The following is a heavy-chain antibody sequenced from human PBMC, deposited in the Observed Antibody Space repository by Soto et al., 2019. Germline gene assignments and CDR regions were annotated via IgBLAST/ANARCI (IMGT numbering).Heavy chain of an antibody. J-gene: IGHJ3*02. V-gene: IGHV3-9*01. Sequence: PGGSLRLSCAASGFTFDDYAMHWVRQAPGKGLEWVSGISWNSGSIGYADSVKGRFTISRDNAKNSLYLQMNSLRAEDTALYYCAKDMRAGIAAAGTNLGAFDIWGQGTMVTVSS. CDR3: AKDMRAGIAAAGTNLGAFDI. D-gene: IGHD6-13*01. CDR1: GFTFDDYA. CDR2: ISWNSGSI.